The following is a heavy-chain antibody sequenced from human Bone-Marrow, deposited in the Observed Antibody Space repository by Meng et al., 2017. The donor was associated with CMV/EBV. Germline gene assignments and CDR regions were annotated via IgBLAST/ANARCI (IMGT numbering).Heavy chain of an antibody. CDR1: GGTFSSYA. CDR2: IIPIFGTA. Sequence: SVKVSCKASGGTFSSYAISWVRQAPGQGLEWMGGIIPIFGTANYAQKFQGRVTMTRDTSISTAYMELSRLRSDDTAVYYCARDKRIAARPSLDYWGQGTLVTVSS. J-gene: IGHJ4*02. V-gene: IGHV1-69*05. D-gene: IGHD6-6*01. CDR3: ARDKRIAARPSLDY.